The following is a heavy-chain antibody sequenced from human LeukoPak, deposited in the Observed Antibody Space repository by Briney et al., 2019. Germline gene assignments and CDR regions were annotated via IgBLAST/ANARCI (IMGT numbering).Heavy chain of an antibody. D-gene: IGHD3-22*01. CDR1: GGSISSYY. Sequence: SETLSLTCTVSGGSISSYYWSWIRQPAGKGLEWIGRIYTSGSTNYNPSLTSRVTMSVDTSKNQFSLKLSSVTAADTAVYYCARDRPHGGSGYFFDYWGQGTLVTVSS. V-gene: IGHV4-4*07. CDR2: IYTSGST. CDR3: ARDRPHGGSGYFFDY. J-gene: IGHJ4*02.